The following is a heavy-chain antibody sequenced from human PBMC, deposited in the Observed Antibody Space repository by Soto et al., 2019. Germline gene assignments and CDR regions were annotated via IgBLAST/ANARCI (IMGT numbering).Heavy chain of an antibody. D-gene: IGHD3-22*01. Sequence: GGSLRLSCAASGFTFSGYGMHWVRQAPGKGLEWVASVSYDGSNKHYADSVKGRFTISRDNSRNTLDLQMNSLRAEDTAVYYCAKDTYYYDRSGYYTYDHWGQGTQVTVSS. J-gene: IGHJ4*02. CDR3: AKDTYYYDRSGYYTYDH. V-gene: IGHV3-30*18. CDR2: VSYDGSNK. CDR1: GFTFSGYG.